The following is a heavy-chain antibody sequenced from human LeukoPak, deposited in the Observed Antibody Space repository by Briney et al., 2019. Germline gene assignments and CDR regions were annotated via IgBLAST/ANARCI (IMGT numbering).Heavy chain of an antibody. V-gene: IGHV4-31*03. J-gene: IGHJ6*02. CDR3: AASYSGYDYVRYYYGMDV. CDR1: GGSIGSVGYY. CDR2: IYDSGST. Sequence: SETLSLTCTVSGGSIGSVGYYWSWIRQHPGKGLEWIGYIYDSGSTYYNPSLKSRVIISVDTSKNQFSLKLSSVTAADTAVYYCAASYSGYDYVRYYYGMDVWGQGTTVTVSS. D-gene: IGHD5-12*01.